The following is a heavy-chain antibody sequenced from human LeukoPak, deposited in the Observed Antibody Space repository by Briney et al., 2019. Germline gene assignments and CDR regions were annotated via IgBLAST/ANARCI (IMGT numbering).Heavy chain of an antibody. CDR3: ARLRLYGSGSYEYYYYGMDA. J-gene: IGHJ6*02. Sequence: GESLRISCKGSGYSFTSYWISWVRQMPGKGLEWMGRIDPSDSYTNYSPSFQGHVTISADKSISTAYLQWSSLKASDTAMYYCARLRLYGSGSYEYYYYGMDAWGQGTTVTVSS. V-gene: IGHV5-10-1*01. CDR2: IDPSDSYT. CDR1: GYSFTSYW. D-gene: IGHD3-10*01.